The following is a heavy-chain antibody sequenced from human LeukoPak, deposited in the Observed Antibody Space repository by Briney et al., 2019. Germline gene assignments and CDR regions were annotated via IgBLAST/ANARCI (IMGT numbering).Heavy chain of an antibody. CDR1: GYTFTSYY. D-gene: IGHD2-21*02. J-gene: IGHJ3*02. Sequence: GASVKVSCKASGYTFTSYYMHWVRQAPGQGLEWMGIINPSGGSTSYAQKFQGRVTMTRDTSTSTVYMELSSLRSEDTAVYYCAKGPGDCGGDCYSPNDAFDIWGQGTMVTVSS. CDR3: AKGPGDCGGDCYSPNDAFDI. CDR2: INPSGGST. V-gene: IGHV1-46*03.